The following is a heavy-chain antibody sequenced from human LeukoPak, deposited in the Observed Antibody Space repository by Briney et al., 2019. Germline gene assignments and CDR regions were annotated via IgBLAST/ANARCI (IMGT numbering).Heavy chain of an antibody. CDR1: GFTFSNYA. CDR3: ARDSRQLARFDY. CDR2: IKQDGSEK. D-gene: IGHD6-6*01. Sequence: GGSLRLSCAASGFTFSNYAMHWVRQAPGKGLEWVANIKQDGSEKYYVDSMKGRFTISRDNAKNSLYLQMNSLRAEDTAVYYCARDSRQLARFDYWGQGTLVTVSS. J-gene: IGHJ4*02. V-gene: IGHV3-7*01.